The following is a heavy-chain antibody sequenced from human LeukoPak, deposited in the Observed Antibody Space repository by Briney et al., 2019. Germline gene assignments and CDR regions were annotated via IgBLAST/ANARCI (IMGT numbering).Heavy chain of an antibody. J-gene: IGHJ4*02. CDR1: GFAFSAYY. D-gene: IGHD3-22*01. V-gene: IGHV3-11*04. CDR3: GRGSSGYYYAGDY. CDR2: ISDSGSTI. Sequence: GGSLRLSCAASGFAFSAYYMSWIRQAPGKGLEWVSYISDSGSTIYYADPGKGRFTISGDNARNSLYLQMNSLRAEDTAVYYCGRGSSGYYYAGDYWGQGTLVNVSS.